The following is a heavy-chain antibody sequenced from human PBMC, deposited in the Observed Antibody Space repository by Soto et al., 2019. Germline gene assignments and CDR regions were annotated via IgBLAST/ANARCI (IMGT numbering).Heavy chain of an antibody. V-gene: IGHV3-30-3*01. Sequence: LRLSCAASGFTFSSYAMHWVRQAPGKGLEWVAVISYDGSNKYYADSVKGRFTISRDNSKNTLYLQMNSLRAEDTAVYYCARDQSTYYYDSSGYNNWFDPWGQGTLVTVSS. CDR1: GFTFSSYA. CDR2: ISYDGSNK. J-gene: IGHJ5*02. D-gene: IGHD3-22*01. CDR3: ARDQSTYYYDSSGYNNWFDP.